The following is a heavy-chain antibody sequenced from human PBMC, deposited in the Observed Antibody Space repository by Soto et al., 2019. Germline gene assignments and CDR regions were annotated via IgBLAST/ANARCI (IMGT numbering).Heavy chain of an antibody. CDR1: GFTFSSYG. V-gene: IGHV3-30*18. CDR3: AKVSWTGITGTQHWYYGMDV. CDR2: ISYDGSNK. D-gene: IGHD1-7*01. Sequence: GGSLRLSCAASGFTFSSYGMHWVRQAPGKGLEWVAVISYDGSNKYYADSVKGRFTISRDNSKNTLYLQMNSLRAEDTAVYYCAKVSWTGITGTQHWYYGMDVWGQGTTVTVSS. J-gene: IGHJ6*02.